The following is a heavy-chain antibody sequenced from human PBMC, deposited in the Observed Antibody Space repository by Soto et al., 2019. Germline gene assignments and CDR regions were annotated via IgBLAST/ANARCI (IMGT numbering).Heavy chain of an antibody. CDR1: GGTFSSYA. D-gene: IGHD2-2*01. CDR2: IIPIFGTA. J-gene: IGHJ4*02. V-gene: IGHV1-69*05. CDR3: ARDCSSTSCRSDFDY. Sequence: ASVKVSCKASGGTFSSYAISWVRQAPGQGLEWMGGIIPIFGTANYAQKLQGRVTMTTDTSTSTAYMELRSLRSDDTAVYYCARDCSSTSCRSDFDYWGQGTLVTVSS.